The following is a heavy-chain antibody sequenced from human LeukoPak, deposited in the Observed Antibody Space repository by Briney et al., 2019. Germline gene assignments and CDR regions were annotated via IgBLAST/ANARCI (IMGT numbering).Heavy chain of an antibody. CDR2: INHSGST. V-gene: IGHV4-34*01. Sequence: PSETLSLTCAVYGGSFSGYYWSWIRQPPGKGLEWIGEINHSGSTYYNPSLKSRVTISVDTSKNQFSLKLSSVTAADTAVYYCARGVINVYWGQGTLVTVSS. CDR3: ARGVINVY. CDR1: GGSFSGYY. D-gene: IGHD3-10*01. J-gene: IGHJ4*02.